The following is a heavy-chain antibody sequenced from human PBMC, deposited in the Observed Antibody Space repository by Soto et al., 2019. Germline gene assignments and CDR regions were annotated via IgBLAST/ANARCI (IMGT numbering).Heavy chain of an antibody. CDR1: GFTFSSYS. CDR2: ISSSSSTI. V-gene: IGHV3-48*01. J-gene: IGHJ6*03. CDR3: ARALEPSIRYYYYYMDV. Sequence: HPGGSLRLSCAASGFTFSSYSMNWVRQAPGKGLEWVSYISSSSSTIYYADSVKGRFTISRDNAKNSLYLQMNSLRAEDTAVYYCARALEPSIRYYYYYMDVWGKGTTVTVSS.